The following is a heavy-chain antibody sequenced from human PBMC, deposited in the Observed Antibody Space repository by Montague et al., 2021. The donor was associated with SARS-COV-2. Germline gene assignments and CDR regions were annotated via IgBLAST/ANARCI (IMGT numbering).Heavy chain of an antibody. J-gene: IGHJ5*02. CDR1: GGTVGDYY. D-gene: IGHD1-1*01. CDR2: IFYNGYT. CDR3: ARHSVSEDGTFFRSYFDP. Sequence: SETLSLTCTVSGGTVGDYYWNWIRQTPGKGLEWIGYIFYNGYTKYNPSLGSRVTLSVDTPGNQFFLSLRSVTASDTATYFCARHSVSEDGTFFRSYFDPWGQGALVIVSS. V-gene: IGHV4-59*08.